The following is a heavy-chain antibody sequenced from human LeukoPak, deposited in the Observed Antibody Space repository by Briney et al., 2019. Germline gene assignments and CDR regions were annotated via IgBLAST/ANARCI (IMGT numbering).Heavy chain of an antibody. Sequence: GGSLRLSCAASGFSFSNCDMHWVRQVAGKGLEWVSSIGTIGDTFYPGSVKGRFTISRENAKNSLYLQMNSLRAGDTAVYYCARATVIGDVPVPGYMDVWGKGTTVTVSS. V-gene: IGHV3-13*01. D-gene: IGHD2-21*01. CDR1: GFSFSNCD. CDR3: ARATVIGDVPVPGYMDV. CDR2: IGTIGDT. J-gene: IGHJ6*03.